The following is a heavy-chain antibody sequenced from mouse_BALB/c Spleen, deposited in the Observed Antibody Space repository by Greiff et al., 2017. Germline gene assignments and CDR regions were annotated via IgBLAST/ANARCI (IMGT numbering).Heavy chain of an antibody. V-gene: IGHV14-3*02. CDR2: IDPANGNT. CDR1: GFNIKDTY. Sequence: VQLKESGAELVKPGASVKLSCTASGFNIKDTYMHWVKQRPEQGLEWIGRIDPANGNTKYDPKFQGKATITADTSSNTAYLQLSSLTSEDTAVYYCARGGRYDEDYAMDYWGQGTSVTVSS. J-gene: IGHJ4*01. D-gene: IGHD2-14*01. CDR3: ARGGRYDEDYAMDY.